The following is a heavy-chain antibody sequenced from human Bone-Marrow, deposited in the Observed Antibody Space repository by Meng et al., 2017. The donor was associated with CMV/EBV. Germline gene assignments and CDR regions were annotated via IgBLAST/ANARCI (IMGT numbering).Heavy chain of an antibody. Sequence: CAVSGGSISSSTWWSWVRQPPGKGLEWIGEIYHSGSTNYNPSLKSRVTISVDKSKNQFSLKLSSVTAADTAVYYCARVSAVAGTGHYWGQGTLVTVSS. D-gene: IGHD6-19*01. V-gene: IGHV4-4*02. CDR2: IYHSGST. CDR3: ARVSAVAGTGHY. CDR1: GGSISSSTW. J-gene: IGHJ4*02.